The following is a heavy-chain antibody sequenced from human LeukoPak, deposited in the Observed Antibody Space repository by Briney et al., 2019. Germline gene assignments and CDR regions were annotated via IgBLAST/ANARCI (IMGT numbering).Heavy chain of an antibody. Sequence: SETLSLTCAVYGGSFSGYYWSWIPQPPGKGLEWIGEINHSGSTNYNPSLKSRVTMSVDTSKNQFSLKLSSVTAADTAVYYCARLLAVYYYYYMDVWGKGTTVTISS. CDR1: GGSFSGYY. CDR2: INHSGST. CDR3: ARLLAVYYYYYMDV. D-gene: IGHD3-3*01. V-gene: IGHV4-34*01. J-gene: IGHJ6*03.